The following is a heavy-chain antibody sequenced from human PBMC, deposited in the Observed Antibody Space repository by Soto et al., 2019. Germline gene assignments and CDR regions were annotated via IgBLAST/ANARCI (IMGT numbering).Heavy chain of an antibody. V-gene: IGHV2-5*01. CDR2: IYSNDDK. CDR3: AHRPNWGYNYGRVAFDF. D-gene: IGHD5-18*01. J-gene: IGHJ3*01. CDR1: GFSLSTSGVS. Sequence: QITLKESGPTLVKPTQTLTLTCAFSGFSLSTSGVSVGWICQPPGKALEWLALIYSNDDKRYSPSLKSRLTITKDTSKNHVVLTMTNMDPVDTATYYCAHRPNWGYNYGRVAFDFWGQGTMVTVSS.